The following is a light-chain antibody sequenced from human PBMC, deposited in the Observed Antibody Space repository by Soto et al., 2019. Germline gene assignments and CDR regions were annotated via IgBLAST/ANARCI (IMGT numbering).Light chain of an antibody. CDR1: SSDVGSYNR. J-gene: IGLJ1*01. CDR3: NSYTGSSTYV. CDR2: EVS. V-gene: IGLV2-18*02. Sequence: QSVLTQPPSVSGSPGPSVAFSCTGTSSDVGSYNRVSWYQQPPGAAPKLMIYEVSNRPSGVPDRFSGSKSGNTASLTISGLQAEDEADYYCNSYTGSSTYVFGTGTKVTVL.